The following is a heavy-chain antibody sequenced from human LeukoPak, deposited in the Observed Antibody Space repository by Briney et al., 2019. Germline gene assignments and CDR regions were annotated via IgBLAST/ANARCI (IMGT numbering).Heavy chain of an antibody. D-gene: IGHD3-22*01. J-gene: IGHJ4*02. V-gene: IGHV3-43*02. CDR2: IRGDGGST. CDR1: GFTFDDYA. Sequence: GGSLRLSCAASGFTFDDYAMHWVRQAPGKGLEWVSLIRGDGGSTYYADSVKGRFTISRDNSKNSLYLQMNSLRTEDTALYYCAKTHREYYYDSSGYYAFPPDYWGQGTLVTVSS. CDR3: AKTHREYYYDSSGYYAFPPDY.